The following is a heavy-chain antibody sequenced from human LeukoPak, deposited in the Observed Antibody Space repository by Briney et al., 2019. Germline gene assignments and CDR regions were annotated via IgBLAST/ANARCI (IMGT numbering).Heavy chain of an antibody. CDR1: GGSISSGGYS. CDR3: ARGELGLSYYDIPHAFDI. Sequence: PSETLSLTCAVSGGSISSGGYSWSWLRQPPGKGLEWIGYIYHSGSTYYNPSLKCRVTISVDRSKNQFSLKLSSVTAADTAVYYCARGELGLSYYDIPHAFDIWGQGTMVTVSS. J-gene: IGHJ3*02. V-gene: IGHV4-30-2*01. D-gene: IGHD3-22*01. CDR2: IYHSGST.